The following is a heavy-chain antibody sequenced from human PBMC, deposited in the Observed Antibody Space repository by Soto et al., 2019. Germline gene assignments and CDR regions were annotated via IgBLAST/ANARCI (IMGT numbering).Heavy chain of an antibody. Sequence: PGDSLKISCKGSGYSFTTYWIGWVRQMPGKGLEWMGMIYPDDSDTRYSPSFQGQVTISADKSTSTAYLQWSSLKASDTAMYYCARHESSYGYMAPDVWGQGTTVTVSS. J-gene: IGHJ6*02. CDR1: GYSFTTYW. V-gene: IGHV5-51*01. CDR3: ARHESSYGYMAPDV. CDR2: IYPDDSDT. D-gene: IGHD5-18*01.